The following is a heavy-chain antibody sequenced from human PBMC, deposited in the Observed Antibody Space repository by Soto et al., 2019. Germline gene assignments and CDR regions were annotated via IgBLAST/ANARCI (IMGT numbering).Heavy chain of an antibody. D-gene: IGHD6-19*01. CDR3: ARDSGYSSGWDPRYYYYGMDV. Sequence: GGSLRLSCAASGFTFSSYWMSWVRQAPGKGLEWVANIKQDGSEKYYVDSVKGRFTISRDNAKNSLYLQMNSLRAEDTAVYYCARDSGYSSGWDPRYYYYGMDVWGQGTTLTVSS. J-gene: IGHJ6*02. V-gene: IGHV3-7*05. CDR1: GFTFSSYW. CDR2: IKQDGSEK.